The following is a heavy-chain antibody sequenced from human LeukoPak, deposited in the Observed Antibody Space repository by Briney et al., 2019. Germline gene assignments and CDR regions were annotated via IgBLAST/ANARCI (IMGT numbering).Heavy chain of an antibody. CDR3: ARSSATYYSDSSGYVYYMDV. Sequence: ASVKVSCKASGYTFTSYDINWVRQATGQGLEWMGWMNPNSGNTGYAQKFQGRVTITRNTSISTAYMELSSLRSEDTAVYYCARSSATYYSDSSGYVYYMDVWGKGTTVTVSS. J-gene: IGHJ6*03. D-gene: IGHD3-22*01. CDR2: MNPNSGNT. V-gene: IGHV1-8*03. CDR1: GYTFTSYD.